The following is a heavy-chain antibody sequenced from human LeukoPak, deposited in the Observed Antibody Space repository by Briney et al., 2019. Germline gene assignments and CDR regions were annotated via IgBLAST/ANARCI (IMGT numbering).Heavy chain of an antibody. CDR3: ARAQVDYNNGPGSQGYYSYGMDV. CDR2: IYDSGST. V-gene: IGHV4-39*07. D-gene: IGHD4-11*01. Sequence: SETLSLTCTVSGGSIGSSYYYWGWIRQPPGKGLEWIGSIYDSGSTYYNPSLKSRVTISVDTSKNQFSLKLSSVTAADTAVYYCARAQVDYNNGPGSQGYYSYGMDVWGQGTTVTVSS. J-gene: IGHJ6*02. CDR1: GGSIGSSYYY.